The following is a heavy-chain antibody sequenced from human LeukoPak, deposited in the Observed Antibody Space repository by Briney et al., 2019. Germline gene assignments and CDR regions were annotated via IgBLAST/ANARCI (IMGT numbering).Heavy chain of an antibody. V-gene: IGHV3-23*01. D-gene: IGHD2-15*01. Sequence: GGSLRFSGAASGFTFSSYARSWVRQAPGKELEWGSAISGSGGSTYYADSVKGRFTISRDNSKNTLYLQMNSLRAEDTAVYYCAKELGAYCSGGSCYSGFDYWGQGTLVTVSS. CDR3: AKELGAYCSGGSCYSGFDY. CDR2: ISGSGGST. CDR1: GFTFSSYA. J-gene: IGHJ4*02.